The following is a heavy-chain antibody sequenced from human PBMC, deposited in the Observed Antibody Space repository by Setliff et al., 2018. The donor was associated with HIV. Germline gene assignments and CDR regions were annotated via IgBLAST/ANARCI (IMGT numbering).Heavy chain of an antibody. Sequence: PSETLSLTCAVSGYSISSGYYWGWIRQPPGKGLEWIGSIYHGGSAYYKPSLKSRVTISVDTSKNQFSLKLTSVTAADTAVYYCARTLRAAAMGYFDYWGQGTLVTVSS. D-gene: IGHD5-18*01. CDR1: GYSISSGYY. V-gene: IGHV4-38-2*01. CDR2: IYHGGSA. CDR3: ARTLRAAAMGYFDY. J-gene: IGHJ4*02.